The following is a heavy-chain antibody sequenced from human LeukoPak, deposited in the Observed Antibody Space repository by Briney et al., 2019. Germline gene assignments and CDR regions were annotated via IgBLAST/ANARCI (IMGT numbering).Heavy chain of an antibody. Sequence: ASVKVSCKASGYAFSGYYMHWVRQAAGQGLEWMGWINPNSGGTNYAQKFQGRVTMTRDTSISTAYMELSRLRSDDPAVYSCGREGVDWNHSVYYFDYWGQGTLVTVSS. J-gene: IGHJ4*02. CDR1: GYAFSGYY. D-gene: IGHD1-1*01. CDR3: GREGVDWNHSVYYFDY. CDR2: INPNSGGT. V-gene: IGHV1-2*02.